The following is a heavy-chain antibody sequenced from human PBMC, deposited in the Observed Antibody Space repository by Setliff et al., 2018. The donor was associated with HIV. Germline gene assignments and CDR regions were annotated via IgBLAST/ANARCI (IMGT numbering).Heavy chain of an antibody. J-gene: IGHJ4*02. CDR2: INHSGNT. CDR1: GGSISSYY. D-gene: IGHD3-10*01. V-gene: IGHV4-34*01. Sequence: SETLSLTCTVSGGSISSYYWMWIRQSPGEGLEWIGEINHSGNTNYNPSLKSRVTMSGDTSKNQFSLNLTSVTAADTAVYFCARGLGRGSGTYYNPPGYWGPGTLVTVSS. CDR3: ARGLGRGSGTYYNPPGY.